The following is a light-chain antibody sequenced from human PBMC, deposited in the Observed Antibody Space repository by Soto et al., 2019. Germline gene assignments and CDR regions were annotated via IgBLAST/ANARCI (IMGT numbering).Light chain of an antibody. CDR2: KAS. Sequence: DIQMTQSPSTLSASVGDRVTITCRASQSISSWLAWYQQKPGKAPKLLIYKASSLESGVPSRFSGSGSETEFTLNISSLQPDDFSTYYCQQYNSYPWTFRQGTKVEIK. V-gene: IGKV1-5*03. CDR3: QQYNSYPWT. J-gene: IGKJ1*01. CDR1: QSISSW.